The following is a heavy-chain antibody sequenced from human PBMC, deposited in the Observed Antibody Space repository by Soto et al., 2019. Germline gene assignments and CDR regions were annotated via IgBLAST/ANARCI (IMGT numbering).Heavy chain of an antibody. D-gene: IGHD6-19*01. CDR2: INPNSGGT. V-gene: IGHV1-2*04. J-gene: IGHJ2*01. CDR1: GYTFTGYY. Sequence: ASVKVSCKASGYTFTGYYMHWVRQAPGQGLEWMGWINPNSGGTNYAQKFQGWVTMTRDTSISTAYMELSRLRSDDTAVYYCARGAAVAAHGWYFDLWGRGTLVTVSS. CDR3: ARGAAVAAHGWYFDL.